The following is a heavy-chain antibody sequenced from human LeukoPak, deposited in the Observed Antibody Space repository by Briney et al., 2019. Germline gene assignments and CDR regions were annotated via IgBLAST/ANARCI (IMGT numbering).Heavy chain of an antibody. Sequence: SEPLSLTCSVSGDSISSYYWSWIRQPPGKGLEWIGYIYYSGSTNYNPSFKSRVTISVDTSKNQFSLKLSSVTAADTAVYYCARDSLSHFGDPINWFDPWGQGTLVTVSS. V-gene: IGHV4-59*01. CDR1: GDSISSYY. J-gene: IGHJ5*02. CDR3: ARDSLSHFGDPINWFDP. CDR2: IYYSGST. D-gene: IGHD4-17*01.